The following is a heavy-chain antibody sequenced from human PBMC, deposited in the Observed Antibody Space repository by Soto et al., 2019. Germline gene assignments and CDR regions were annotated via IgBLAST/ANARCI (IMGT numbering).Heavy chain of an antibody. D-gene: IGHD3-3*01. J-gene: IGHJ5*02. CDR3: ERLYDFWSGYYWFDP. V-gene: IGHV4-59*01. CDR1: GGSISNYY. Sequence: SETLSLTCTVSGGSISNYYWSWIRQPPGKGLEWIGYIYYSGITDYNPSLKSRVTISVDTSNNQFSLKLSSVTAADTAVYYCERLYDFWSGYYWFDPWGQGTLVTVYS. CDR2: IYYSGIT.